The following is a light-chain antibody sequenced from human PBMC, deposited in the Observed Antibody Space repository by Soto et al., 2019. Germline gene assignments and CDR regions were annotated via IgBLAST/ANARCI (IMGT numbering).Light chain of an antibody. V-gene: IGKV3-20*01. CDR2: GAS. J-gene: IGKJ3*01. CDR1: QSVSSSY. CDR3: QQYGSPPFT. Sequence: EIVLTQSPGTLSLSPGERATLSCRASQSVSSSYLAWYQQKPGQAPRLLIYGASNRATGIPDRFSGSGSGTDFTLTISRLEPEDCALYYCQQYGSPPFTFGPGTKVDIK.